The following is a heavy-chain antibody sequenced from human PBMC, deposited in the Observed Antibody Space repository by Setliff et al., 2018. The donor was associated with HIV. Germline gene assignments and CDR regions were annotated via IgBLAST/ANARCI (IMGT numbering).Heavy chain of an antibody. J-gene: IGHJ4*02. CDR2: ISAYDDST. D-gene: IGHD2-2*01. Sequence: LRLSCAASGFSFRNYAMSWVRQAPGKGPEWVSGISAYDDSTYYADSVKGRFTVSTDNPKDTLYLQMNSLRAEDTAVYYCASHFGYCSSTSCEGYWGQGALVTVSS. V-gene: IGHV3-23*01. CDR3: ASHFGYCSSTSCEGY. CDR1: GFSFRNYA.